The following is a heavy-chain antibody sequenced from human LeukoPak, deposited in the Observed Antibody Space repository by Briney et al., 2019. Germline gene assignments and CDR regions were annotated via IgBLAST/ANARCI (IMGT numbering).Heavy chain of an antibody. Sequence: SETLSLTCTVSGGSISSYYWSWVRQPPGKGLEWLGYIYYSGSTNYNPSLKSRVTISVETSKKQFSLKLSSVTAADTAVYYCARDRGYSSSWYSSFDYWGQGTLVTVSS. CDR3: ARDRGYSSSWYSSFDY. CDR2: IYYSGST. D-gene: IGHD6-13*01. CDR1: GGSISSYY. J-gene: IGHJ4*02. V-gene: IGHV4-59*01.